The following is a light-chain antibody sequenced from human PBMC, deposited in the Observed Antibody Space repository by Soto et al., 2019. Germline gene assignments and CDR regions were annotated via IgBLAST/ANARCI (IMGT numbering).Light chain of an antibody. CDR1: QSVSVN. Sequence: SQSVSVNFAWYQQKPGQAPRLLIYGASTRATGIPARFSGSGSGTEFTLTISSLQSEDFAVYYCQQYNNWPETFGQGTKVDI. J-gene: IGKJ1*01. V-gene: IGKV3-15*01. CDR3: QQYNNWPET. CDR2: GAS.